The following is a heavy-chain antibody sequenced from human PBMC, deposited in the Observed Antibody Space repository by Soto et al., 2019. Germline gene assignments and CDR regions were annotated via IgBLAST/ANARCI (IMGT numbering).Heavy chain of an antibody. CDR1: GYSFTSLD. CDR3: ARGVSAGVDY. Sequence: ASVKVSCKASGYSFTSLDINWVRQTAGQGLEWMGWMQPSTGRTGYAQKFQGRVTMTRDTSINTAYMELTTLTSDDAAFYYCARGVSAGVDYWGQGTLVTVSS. J-gene: IGHJ4*02. D-gene: IGHD1-26*01. V-gene: IGHV1-8*01. CDR2: MQPSTGRT.